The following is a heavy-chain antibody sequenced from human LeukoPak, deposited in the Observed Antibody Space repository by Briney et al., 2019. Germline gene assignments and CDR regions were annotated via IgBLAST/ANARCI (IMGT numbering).Heavy chain of an antibody. D-gene: IGHD2-15*01. CDR2: ISSSSSTI. CDR1: GFTFSSYS. V-gene: IGHV3-48*01. CDR3: ARPGYCSGGSCYSIAFDY. J-gene: IGHJ4*02. Sequence: GGSLRLSCAASGFTFSSYSMNWVRQAPGKGLEGVSYISSSSSTIYYADSVKGRFTISRDNAKNSLYLQMNSLRAEDTAVYYCARPGYCSGGSCYSIAFDYWGQGTLVTVSS.